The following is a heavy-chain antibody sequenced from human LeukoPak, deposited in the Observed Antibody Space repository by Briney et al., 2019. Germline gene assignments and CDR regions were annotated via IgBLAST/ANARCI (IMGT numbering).Heavy chain of an antibody. CDR3: ARAAESSDAFDI. Sequence: SETLSLTCTVSGGSISSSSYYWGWIRQPPGKGLEWIGSIYYSGSTYYNPSLKSRVTISVDTSKNQFSLKLSSVTAADTAVYYCARAAESSDAFDIWGHGTMVTVSS. CDR2: IYYSGST. J-gene: IGHJ3*02. CDR1: GGSISSSSYY. V-gene: IGHV4-39*01. D-gene: IGHD6-6*01.